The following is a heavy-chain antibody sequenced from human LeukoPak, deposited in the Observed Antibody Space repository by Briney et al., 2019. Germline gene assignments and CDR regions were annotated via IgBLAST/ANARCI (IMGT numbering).Heavy chain of an antibody. D-gene: IGHD1-26*01. CDR2: IYPGDSDT. J-gene: IGHJ4*02. CDR3: ARLGGGSYGGVNYFDY. V-gene: IGHV5-51*01. CDR1: GYSFTSYW. Sequence: GESLKISCKGSGYSFTSYWIGWVRQMPGKGLEWMGIIYPGDSDTRYSPSFQGQVTISADKSISTAYLQWSSLKASDTAMYYCARLGGGSYGGVNYFDYWGQGTLVTVSS.